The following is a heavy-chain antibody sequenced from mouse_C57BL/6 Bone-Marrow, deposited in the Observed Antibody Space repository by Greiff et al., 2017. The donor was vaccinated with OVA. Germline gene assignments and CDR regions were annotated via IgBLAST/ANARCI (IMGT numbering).Heavy chain of an antibody. Sequence: QVQLQQPGAELVKPGASVKVSCKASGYTFTSYWMHWVKQRPGQGLEWIGKIHPTDSDTNYNQKFKGKATLTVDKSSSTAYMQLSSLTSEASAVNECGITYKYGPVSYWGQGKGVTVSA. CDR3: GITYKYGPVSY. CDR2: IHPTDSDT. D-gene: IGHD5-1-1*01. CDR1: GYTFTSYW. J-gene: IGHJ3*01. V-gene: IGHV1-74*01.